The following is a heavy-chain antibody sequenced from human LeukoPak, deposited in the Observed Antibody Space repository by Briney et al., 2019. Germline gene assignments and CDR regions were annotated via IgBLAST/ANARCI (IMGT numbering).Heavy chain of an antibody. CDR3: ARHSGYCTSTSCYEIDY. J-gene: IGHJ4*02. CDR1: GGSFSGYY. V-gene: IGHV4-34*01. D-gene: IGHD2-2*03. Sequence: PSETLSLTCAVYGGSFSGYYWSWIRQPPGKGLEWIGEINHSGSTNYNPSLKSRVTISVDTSKNQFSLKLSSVTAADTAVYYCARHSGYCTSTSCYEIDYWGQGTLVTVSS. CDR2: INHSGST.